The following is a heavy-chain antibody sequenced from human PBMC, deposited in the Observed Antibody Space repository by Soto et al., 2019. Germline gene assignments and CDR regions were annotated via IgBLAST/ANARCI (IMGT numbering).Heavy chain of an antibody. CDR1: GGSISGGGYY. CDR2: IYYSGST. J-gene: IGHJ4*01. CDR3: ARADWIAAAGTPLLFGY. V-gene: IGHV4-31*03. Sequence: SETLSLTCTVSGGSISGGGYYWSWIRQHPGKGLEWIGYIYYSGSTYYNPSLKSRVTISVDTSKNQFSLKLSSVTAADTAVYYCARADWIAAAGTPLLFGYSGQGTLVPVSS. D-gene: IGHD6-13*01.